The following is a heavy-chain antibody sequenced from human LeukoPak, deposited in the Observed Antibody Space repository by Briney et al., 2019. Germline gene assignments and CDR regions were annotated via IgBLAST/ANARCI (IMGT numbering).Heavy chain of an antibody. V-gene: IGHV4-34*01. Sequence: SETLSLTCAVYGGSLSGYYCNWIRQPPGKGLEWIGEINRSGSINYSPSLNSRVTISLDTCNSQFSLKLSSVTAADTAVYYCARVRITMVRGANNWFDPWGQGTLVTVSS. CDR2: INRSGSI. D-gene: IGHD3-10*01. J-gene: IGHJ5*02. CDR3: ARVRITMVRGANNWFDP. CDR1: GGSLSGYY.